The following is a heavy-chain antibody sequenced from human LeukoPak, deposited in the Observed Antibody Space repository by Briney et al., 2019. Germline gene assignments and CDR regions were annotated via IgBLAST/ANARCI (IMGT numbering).Heavy chain of an antibody. CDR2: ISSSSSYI. CDR1: GFTFSSYS. D-gene: IGHD6-6*01. CDR3: ARNAPLYSSSLGY. Sequence: GGSLRLSCAASGFTFSSYSMNWVRQAPGKGLEWVSSISSSSSYIYYADSVKGRFTTSRDNAKNSLYLQMNSLRAEDTAVYYCARNAPLYSSSLGYWGQGTLVTVSS. V-gene: IGHV3-21*01. J-gene: IGHJ4*02.